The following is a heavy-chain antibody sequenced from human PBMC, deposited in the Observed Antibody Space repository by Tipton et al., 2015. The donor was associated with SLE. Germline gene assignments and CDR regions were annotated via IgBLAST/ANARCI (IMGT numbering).Heavy chain of an antibody. V-gene: IGHV4-59*11. J-gene: IGHJ6*02. CDR3: ANVMDV. CDR2: IYYSGST. CDR1: GGSISSHY. Sequence: TLSPTCTVSGGSISSHYWSWIRQPPGKGLEWIGYIYYSGSTNYNPSLKSRVTISVDTSKNQFSLKLSSVTAADTAVYYCANVMDVWGQGTTVTVSS.